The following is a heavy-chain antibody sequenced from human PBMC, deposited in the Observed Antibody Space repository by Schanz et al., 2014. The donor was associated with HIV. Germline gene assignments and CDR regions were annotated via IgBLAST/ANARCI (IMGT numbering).Heavy chain of an antibody. Sequence: QVQLQQWGAGLLKPSETLSLTCVVYGGSFSAYYWSWIRQPPGKGLEWIGKINHSGNTNYNPSLKSRVTIPVEPSKNQFSLKMPSVTAADTAVYYCARSYYYDGSPLPLDSWGQGTLVTVSS. CDR2: INHSGNT. D-gene: IGHD3-22*01. CDR3: ARSYYYDGSPLPLDS. J-gene: IGHJ4*02. CDR1: GGSFSAYY. V-gene: IGHV4-34*01.